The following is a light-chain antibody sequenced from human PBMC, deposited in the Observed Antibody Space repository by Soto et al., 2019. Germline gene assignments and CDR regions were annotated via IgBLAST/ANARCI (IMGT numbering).Light chain of an antibody. CDR2: LEGSGIY. CDR1: SGHSSYI. V-gene: IGLV4-60*02. Sequence: LVLTQSSSASASLGSSVKLTCTLNSGHSSYIIAWHQQQSGKAPRFLMKLEGSGIYNKGSGVPDRFSGSSSGADRYLTISNLQFEDEADYYCETWDSNFIWVFGGGTKLTVL. J-gene: IGLJ3*02. CDR3: ETWDSNFIWV.